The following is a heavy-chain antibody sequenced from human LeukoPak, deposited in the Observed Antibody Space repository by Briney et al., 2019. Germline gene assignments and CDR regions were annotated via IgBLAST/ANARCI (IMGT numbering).Heavy chain of an antibody. CDR3: TTDYGDYANG. V-gene: IGHV3-15*01. CDR2: IKSKTDGGTT. J-gene: IGHJ4*02. D-gene: IGHD4-17*01. Sequence: GGSLRLSCAASGFTFSNTWMSWVRQAPGKGLEWVGRIKSKTDGGTTDYAAPVKGRFIISRDDSKNTWFLQMNSLKTEDTAVYYCTTDYGDYANGWGQGTLVTVSS. CDR1: GFTFSNTW.